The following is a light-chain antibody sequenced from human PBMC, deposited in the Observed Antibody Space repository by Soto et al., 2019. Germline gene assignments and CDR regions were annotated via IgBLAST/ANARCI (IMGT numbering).Light chain of an antibody. J-gene: IGKJ2*01. V-gene: IGKV1-5*03. CDR3: QQYNSYPYT. CDR1: QSISTW. Sequence: DIQMTQSPSTLSASVIDRVTITCRASQSISTWLAWYQQKPGKAPKLLMYKASDLESGVPSRFSGSGSGTEFTLTISSLQPDDFATYYCQQYNSYPYTFGQGTKLEIK. CDR2: KAS.